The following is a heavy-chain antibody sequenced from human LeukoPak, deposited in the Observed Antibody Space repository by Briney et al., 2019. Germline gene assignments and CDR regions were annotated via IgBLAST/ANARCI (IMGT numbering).Heavy chain of an antibody. D-gene: IGHD5-12*01. CDR1: GFTFSSSG. Sequence: GGSLRLSCAASGFTFSSSGMSCARQPPRKGREWVSAISGSGGSTYYADSVKGRFTISRDNSKNTLYLQMNSLRAEDTAVYYCAKDPPSIVATRPGDYWGQGTLVTVSS. CDR3: AKDPPSIVATRPGDY. CDR2: ISGSGGST. V-gene: IGHV3-23*01. J-gene: IGHJ4*02.